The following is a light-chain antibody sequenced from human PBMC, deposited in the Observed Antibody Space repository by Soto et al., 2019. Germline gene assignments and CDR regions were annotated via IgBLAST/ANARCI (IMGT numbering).Light chain of an antibody. V-gene: IGLV1-40*01. J-gene: IGLJ2*01. CDR1: SSNIGAGYD. Sequence: QPVLTQPPSVSGAPGQRVTISCTGSSSNIGAGYDVHWYQQLPGTAPKLLIYGNSNRPSGVPDRFSGSKSGTSASLAITGVQAEEEADYYCQSYDSSLSVVVFGGGTQLAVL. CDR2: GNS. CDR3: QSYDSSLSVVV.